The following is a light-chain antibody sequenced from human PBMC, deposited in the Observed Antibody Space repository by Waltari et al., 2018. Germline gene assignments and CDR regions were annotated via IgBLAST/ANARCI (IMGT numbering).Light chain of an antibody. V-gene: IGLV1-47*01. CDR1: SSNVGSNH. CDR3: AVWDDSLSGFWV. J-gene: IGLJ3*02. Sequence: QSVVTQPPSASGTPGQRVTISCAGSSSNVGSNHVHWYQQFPGTAPKLLIYRNDQRPSGVPDRFSGSQSGTSASLAISGLRSEDAADYYCAVWDDSLSGFWVFGGGTKLSVL. CDR2: RND.